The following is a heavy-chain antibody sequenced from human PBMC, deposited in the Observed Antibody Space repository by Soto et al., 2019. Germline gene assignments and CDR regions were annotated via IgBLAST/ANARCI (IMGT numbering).Heavy chain of an antibody. J-gene: IGHJ4*02. Sequence: QVQLVESGGGVVQPGRSLRLSCAASGFSFNSYGMHWVRQAPGKGLEWVAVIWYDGSNKYYADSVKGRFTISRDNSKNTLYLQMNSLRAEDTAVYYCARDLWGGPAAFDYWGQGTMVTVS. CDR1: GFSFNSYG. CDR2: IWYDGSNK. CDR3: ARDLWGGPAAFDY. V-gene: IGHV3-33*01. D-gene: IGHD2-2*01.